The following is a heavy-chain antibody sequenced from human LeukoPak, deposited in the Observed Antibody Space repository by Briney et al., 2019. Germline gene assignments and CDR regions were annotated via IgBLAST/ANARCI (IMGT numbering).Heavy chain of an antibody. J-gene: IGHJ4*02. D-gene: IGHD3-3*01. CDR2: ISYDGSNK. CDR3: AKDAKNYDFWSGPFYYFDY. V-gene: IGHV3-30*18. Sequence: GGSLRLSCAASGFTFSSYGMHWVRQAPGKGLEWVAVISYDGSNKYYADSVKGRFTISRDNSKNTLYLQMNSLRAEDTAVYYCAKDAKNYDFWSGPFYYFDYWGQGTLVTVSS. CDR1: GFTFSSYG.